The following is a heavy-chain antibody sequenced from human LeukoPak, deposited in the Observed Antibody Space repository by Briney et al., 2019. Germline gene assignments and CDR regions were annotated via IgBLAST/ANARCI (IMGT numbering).Heavy chain of an antibody. J-gene: IGHJ4*02. D-gene: IGHD3-22*01. CDR2: ISVYSDDT. Sequence: ASVKVSCKASGYSFTNYAISWVRQAPGQGLEWMGWISVYSDDTKSAQNLQGRITMTTDTSTNTAYMEQRTLRSDDTAVFYYGREGDSSCYFFRPDYWGQGTLVTVSS. CDR3: GREGDSSCYFFRPDY. V-gene: IGHV1-18*01. CDR1: GYSFTNYA.